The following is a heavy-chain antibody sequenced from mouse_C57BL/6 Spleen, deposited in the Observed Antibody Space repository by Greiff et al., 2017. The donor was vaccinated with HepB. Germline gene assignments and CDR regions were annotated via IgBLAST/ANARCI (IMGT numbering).Heavy chain of an antibody. CDR3: TRSYYYGSSWGKFDY. CDR2: IDPETGGT. CDR1: GYTFTDYE. D-gene: IGHD1-1*01. Sequence: ESGAELVRPGASVTLSCKASGYTFTDYEMHWVKQTPVHGLEWIGAIDPETGGTAYNQKFKGKAILTADKSSSTAYMELRSLTSEDSAVYYCTRSYYYGSSWGKFDYWGQGTTLTVSS. V-gene: IGHV1-15*01. J-gene: IGHJ2*01.